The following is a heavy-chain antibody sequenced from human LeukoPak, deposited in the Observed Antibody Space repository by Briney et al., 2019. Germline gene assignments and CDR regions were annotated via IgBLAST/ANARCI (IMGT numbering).Heavy chain of an antibody. D-gene: IGHD1-26*01. J-gene: IGHJ6*03. CDR3: ARSGPYYYYMDV. Sequence: SETLSLTCTVSGGSISSSSYYWGWIRQPPGKGLEWIGSIYYSGSTYHNPSLKSRVTISVDTSKNQFSLKLSSVTAADTAVYYCARSGPYYYYMDVWGKGTTVTVSS. CDR2: IYYSGST. CDR1: GGSISSSSYY. V-gene: IGHV4-39*01.